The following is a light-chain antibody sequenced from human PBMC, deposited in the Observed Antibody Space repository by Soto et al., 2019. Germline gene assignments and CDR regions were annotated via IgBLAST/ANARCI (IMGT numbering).Light chain of an antibody. V-gene: IGKV1-12*01. CDR3: QQAHSFPFT. Sequence: DIQMTQSPSSVSASVGDRVTITCRASQGISSWLAWYQQKPGKAHKLLIFVASTLQSGVPSRFSGSGSGTDFTLTISSLQSVDFATYYCQQAHSFPFTFGRGTKVDMK. J-gene: IGKJ3*01. CDR2: VAS. CDR1: QGISSW.